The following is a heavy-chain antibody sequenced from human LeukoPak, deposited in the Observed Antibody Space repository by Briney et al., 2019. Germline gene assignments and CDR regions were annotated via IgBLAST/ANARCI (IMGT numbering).Heavy chain of an antibody. D-gene: IGHD6-19*01. CDR3: AKGISGTLFDY. CDR2: ISGSADGT. Sequence: GGSLRLSCAASGFTFGSYAMSWVRQAPGKGLEWVSTISGSADGTHYTDSVKGRFTISRDNSKNTLYLQMSSLSAEDTAVYYCAKGISGTLFDYWGQGTLVTVSS. J-gene: IGHJ4*02. V-gene: IGHV3-23*01. CDR1: GFTFGSYA.